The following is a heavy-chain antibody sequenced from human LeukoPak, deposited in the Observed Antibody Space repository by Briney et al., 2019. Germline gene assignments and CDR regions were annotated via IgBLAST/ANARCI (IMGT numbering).Heavy chain of an antibody. CDR3: ARGALLYCTNGVCYSGDFDY. V-gene: IGHV4-39*07. CDR2: IYYSGST. Sequence: PSETLSLTCTVSGGSISSSSYYWGWIRQPPGKGLEWIGSIYYSGSTYYNPSLKSRVTISVDTSKNQFSLKLSSVTAADTAVYYCARGALLYCTNGVCYSGDFDYWGQGTLVTVSS. CDR1: GGSISSSSYY. D-gene: IGHD2-8*01. J-gene: IGHJ4*02.